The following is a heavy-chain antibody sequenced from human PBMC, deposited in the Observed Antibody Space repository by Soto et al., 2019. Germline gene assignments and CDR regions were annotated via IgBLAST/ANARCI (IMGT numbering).Heavy chain of an antibody. Sequence: PGGSLRLSCAASGFTFSDYYMSWIRQAPGKGLEWVSYISSSSSYTNYADSVKGRFTISRDNAKNSLYLQMNSLRAEDTAVYYCARGSRDYDFWSGHDAFDIWGQGTMVTVSS. CDR3: ARGSRDYDFWSGHDAFDI. CDR2: ISSSSSYT. D-gene: IGHD3-3*01. V-gene: IGHV3-11*06. CDR1: GFTFSDYY. J-gene: IGHJ3*02.